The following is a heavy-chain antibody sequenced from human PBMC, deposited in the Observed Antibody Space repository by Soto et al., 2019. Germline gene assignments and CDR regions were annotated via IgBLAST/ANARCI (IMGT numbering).Heavy chain of an antibody. V-gene: IGHV4-39*01. D-gene: IGHD2-8*01. CDR2: INYNGVT. CDR3: GRVMIGTSRHTVSDY. CDR1: GASISSRAYY. J-gene: IGHJ4*02. Sequence: SETLSLTCTVSGASISSRAYYWGWIRQTPGKGLEWIGNINYNGVTYYNPSLKSRVTVSKDTSKNQFSLKVASVTAADTAIYYCGRVMIGTSRHTVSDYWGQGTQVTVSS.